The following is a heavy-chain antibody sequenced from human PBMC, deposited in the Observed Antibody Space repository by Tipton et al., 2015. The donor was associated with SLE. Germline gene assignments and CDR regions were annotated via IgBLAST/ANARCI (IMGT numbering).Heavy chain of an antibody. CDR3: ARHKGGLYTFDF. J-gene: IGHJ3*01. CDR2: IYPGGSDT. D-gene: IGHD2-2*02. V-gene: IGHV5-51*01. CDR1: GYSFSSYW. Sequence: QSGAEVKKPGESLKISCKASGYSFSSYWIGWVRQMPGKGLEWMGIIYPGGSDTRYSPSFEGQVTISADKSIDTAYLQWRSLKASDTAMYYCARHKGGLYTFDFWGHGTMVTVSS.